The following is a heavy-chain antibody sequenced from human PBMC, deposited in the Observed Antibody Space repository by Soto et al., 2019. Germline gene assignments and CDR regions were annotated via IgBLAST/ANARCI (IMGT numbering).Heavy chain of an antibody. CDR1: GYTFTSYY. Sequence: QVQLVQSGAEVKKPGASVKVSCKASGYTFTSYYMHWVRQAPGQGLEWMGIINPSGGSTSYAQKFQGRGTMTRDTSTSTVYMELSRLRSEDTAVYYCARDVYSSSRQNYYYGMDVWGQGTTVTVSS. D-gene: IGHD6-13*01. CDR2: INPSGGST. V-gene: IGHV1-46*01. CDR3: ARDVYSSSRQNYYYGMDV. J-gene: IGHJ6*02.